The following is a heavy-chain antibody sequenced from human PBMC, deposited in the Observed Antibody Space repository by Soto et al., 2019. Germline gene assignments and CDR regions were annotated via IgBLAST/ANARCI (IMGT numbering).Heavy chain of an antibody. V-gene: IGHV1-18*01. CDR3: AREFEIAAAGPYYYGMDV. CDR1: GYTFTSYG. CDR2: ISAYNGNT. Sequence: ASVKVSCKASGYTFTSYGISWVRQAPGQGLEWMGWISAYNGNTNYAQKLQGRVTMTTDTSTSTAYMELSSLRSEDTAVYYCAREFEIAAAGPYYYGMDVWGQGTTVTVSS. J-gene: IGHJ6*02. D-gene: IGHD6-13*01.